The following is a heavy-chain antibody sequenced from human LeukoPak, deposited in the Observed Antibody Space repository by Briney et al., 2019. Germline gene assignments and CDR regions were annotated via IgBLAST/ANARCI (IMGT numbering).Heavy chain of an antibody. Sequence: PSETLSLTCTVSGGSISSGGYYWSWIRQHPGKGLEWIGYIYYSGSTYYNPSLKSRVTISVDTSKNQFSLKLSSVTAADTAVYYCARATQYYYDSSGPFDYWSQGTLVTVSS. CDR3: ARATQYYYDSSGPFDY. J-gene: IGHJ4*02. V-gene: IGHV4-31*03. CDR1: GGSISSGGYY. CDR2: IYYSGST. D-gene: IGHD3-22*01.